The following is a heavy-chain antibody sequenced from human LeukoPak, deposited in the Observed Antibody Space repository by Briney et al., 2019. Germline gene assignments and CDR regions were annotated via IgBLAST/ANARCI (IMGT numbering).Heavy chain of an antibody. V-gene: IGHV4-59*01. CDR1: GGSISSYY. CDR3: ASTLRWLDYFDY. D-gene: IGHD5-12*01. J-gene: IGHJ4*02. CDR2: IYYSGST. Sequence: SETLSLTCTVSGGSISSYYWSWIRQPPGKGLEWIGYIYYSGSTNYNPSLKSRVTISVDTSKNQFSPKLSSVTAADTAVYYCASTLRWLDYFDYWGQGTLVTVSS.